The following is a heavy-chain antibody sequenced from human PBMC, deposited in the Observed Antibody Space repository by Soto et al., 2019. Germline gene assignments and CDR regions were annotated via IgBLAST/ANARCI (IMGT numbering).Heavy chain of an antibody. J-gene: IGHJ5*02. D-gene: IGHD3-22*01. CDR3: ARDFKSRYYYDSSGSDNWFDP. CDR2: IYYSGST. Sequence: PSETLSLTCTVSGGSISSGDYYWSWIRQPPGKGLEWIGYIYYSGSTYYNPSLKSRVTISVDTSKNQFSLKLSSVTAADTAVYYCARDFKSRYYYDSSGSDNWFDPWGQGTLVTVSS. CDR1: GGSISSGDYY. V-gene: IGHV4-30-4*01.